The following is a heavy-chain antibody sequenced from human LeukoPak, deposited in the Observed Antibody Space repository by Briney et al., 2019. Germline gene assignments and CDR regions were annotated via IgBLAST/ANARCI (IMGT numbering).Heavy chain of an antibody. Sequence: PSETLSLTCAVYGGSFSGYYWSWIRQPPGKGLEWIGEINHSGSTNYNPSLKSRVTISVDTSKNQFSLKLSSVTAADTAVYYCARLVVVPAAMYYYYYGMDVWAKGPRSPSPQ. CDR2: INHSGST. J-gene: IGHJ6*04. CDR1: GGSFSGYY. V-gene: IGHV4-34*01. D-gene: IGHD2-2*01. CDR3: ARLVVVPAAMYYYYYGMDV.